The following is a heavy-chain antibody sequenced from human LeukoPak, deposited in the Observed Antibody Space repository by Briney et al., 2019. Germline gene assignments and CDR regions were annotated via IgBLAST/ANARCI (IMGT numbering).Heavy chain of an antibody. V-gene: IGHV4-39*07. CDR2: IYYSGST. Sequence: SETLSLTCTVSGGSISSSSYYWGWIRQPPGKGLEWIGSIYYSGSTYYNPSLKSRVTISVDTSKNQFSLKLSSVTAADTAVYYCARLTTVTTPHGYWGQGTLVTVSS. J-gene: IGHJ4*02. CDR1: GGSISSSSYY. D-gene: IGHD4-17*01. CDR3: ARLTTVTTPHGY.